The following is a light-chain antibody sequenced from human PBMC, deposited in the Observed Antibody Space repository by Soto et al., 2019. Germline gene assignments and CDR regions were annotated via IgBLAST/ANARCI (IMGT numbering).Light chain of an antibody. V-gene: IGKV3-20*01. J-gene: IGKJ5*01. CDR3: QQYGTSLIT. CDR1: QSVSSNY. Sequence: EIVLTQPPGTLSLSPGERATLSCRASQSVSSNYLAWHQQKPGQAPRLLIFGASSRAAGIPDRFSGSGSGTDFTLTIRRVEPEDFAMYYCQQYGTSLITFGQGTRLEIK. CDR2: GAS.